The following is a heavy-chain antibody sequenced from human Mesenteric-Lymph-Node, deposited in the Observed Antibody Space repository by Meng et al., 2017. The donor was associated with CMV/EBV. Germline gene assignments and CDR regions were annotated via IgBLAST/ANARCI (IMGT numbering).Heavy chain of an antibody. J-gene: IGHJ6*02. CDR1: GYTFTGYY. CDR2: INPNSGGS. D-gene: IGHD2-2*01. V-gene: IGHV1-2*02. Sequence: SVMVSCKASGYTFTGYYMHWVRQAPGQGLEWMGWINPNSGGSNYAQKFQGRVTMTRDTSISTAYMDLSRLRSDDTAVYYCARDRSGAHVVVPAASHQYYYGMDVWGQGTTVTVSS. CDR3: ARDRSGAHVVVPAASHQYYYGMDV.